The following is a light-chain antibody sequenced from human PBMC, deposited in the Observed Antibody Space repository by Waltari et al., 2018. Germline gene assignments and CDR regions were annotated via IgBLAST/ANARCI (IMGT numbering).Light chain of an antibody. V-gene: IGLV4-69*01. J-gene: IGLJ3*02. Sequence: QVVLTQSPSAAASLGASVKLTCTLSSGHSSYAIAWHQQQPEKGPRYLMNLNSDGSHSKGDGIPDSFSGSSSGAERYLTISSLQSEDEADYYCQTWGTGIRVFGGGTKLTVL. CDR2: LNSDGSH. CDR3: QTWGTGIRV. CDR1: SGHSSYA.